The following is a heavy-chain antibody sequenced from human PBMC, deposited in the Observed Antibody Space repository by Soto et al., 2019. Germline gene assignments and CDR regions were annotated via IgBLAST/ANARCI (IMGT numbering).Heavy chain of an antibody. CDR1: GGSITSGGFY. V-gene: IGHV4-31*03. D-gene: IGHD6-13*01. Sequence: QVQLQESGPGLVKPSQTLSLTCSVSGGSITSGGFYWSWIRQHPEKGLEWIAYIFHSGSTAYNPSLKSRIIISADTSKNQFSLKLTSVTAADTAVYYCVRGGIAGNWFDPWGQGTLVTVSS. CDR3: VRGGIAGNWFDP. J-gene: IGHJ5*02. CDR2: IFHSGST.